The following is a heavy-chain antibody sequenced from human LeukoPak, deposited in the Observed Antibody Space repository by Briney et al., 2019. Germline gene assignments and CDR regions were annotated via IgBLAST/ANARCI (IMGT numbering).Heavy chain of an antibody. V-gene: IGHV4-39*07. J-gene: IGHJ4*02. CDR1: GGSISSSNYH. CDR2: ISYSGST. CDR3: ARGSRIVGATVSYPIDY. Sequence: SETLSLTCTVSGGSISSSNYHWGWIRQPPGKGLEWIGIISYSGSTYYNPSLKSRVTISVDTSKNQLSLKLSSVTAADTAVYYCARGSRIVGATVSYPIDYWGQGTLVTVSS. D-gene: IGHD1-26*01.